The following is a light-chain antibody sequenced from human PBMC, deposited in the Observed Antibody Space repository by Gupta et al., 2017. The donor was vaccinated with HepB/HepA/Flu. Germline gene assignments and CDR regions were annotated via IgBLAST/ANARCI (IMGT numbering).Light chain of an antibody. CDR2: GAS. CDR1: QRVSSSY. J-gene: IGKJ4*01. CDR3: QQYGSSPLT. Sequence: SLSPGERVTLSCSASQRVSSSYLAWYQQKPGQAPRLLIYGASSRATGVPDRFSCSESGTDFTLTISRLEPEDFAVYYCQQYGSSPLTFGRGTKVEIK. V-gene: IGKV3-20*01.